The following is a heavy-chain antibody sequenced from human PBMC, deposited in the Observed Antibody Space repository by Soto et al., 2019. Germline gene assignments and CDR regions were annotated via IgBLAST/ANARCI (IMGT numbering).Heavy chain of an antibody. Sequence: PSETLSLTCTVSGASISGFYWSWIRKSAGKGLEWIGRIYATGTTDYNPSLKSRVMMSVDTSKKQFSLKLRSVTAADTAVYYCARYSSSSSFDYWGQGTLVTVSS. CDR1: GASISGFY. V-gene: IGHV4-4*07. J-gene: IGHJ4*02. CDR2: IYATGTT. D-gene: IGHD6-6*01. CDR3: ARYSSSSSFDY.